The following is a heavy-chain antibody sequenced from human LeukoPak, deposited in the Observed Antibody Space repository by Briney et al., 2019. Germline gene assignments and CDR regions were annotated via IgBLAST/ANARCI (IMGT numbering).Heavy chain of an antibody. Sequence: PSETLSLTCTVSGYSISSGYYWGWIRQPPGKGLEWIGSIYHSGSTYYNPSLKSRVTISVDTSKNQFSLKPSSVTAADTAVYYCARDLGITMIVVGPFDYWGQGTLVTVSS. CDR2: IYHSGST. V-gene: IGHV4-38-2*02. CDR1: GYSISSGYY. D-gene: IGHD3-22*01. CDR3: ARDLGITMIVVGPFDY. J-gene: IGHJ4*02.